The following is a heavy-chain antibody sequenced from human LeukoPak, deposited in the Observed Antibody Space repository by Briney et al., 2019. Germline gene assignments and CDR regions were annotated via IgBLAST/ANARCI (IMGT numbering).Heavy chain of an antibody. D-gene: IGHD3-22*01. CDR1: GFTFSGYA. Sequence: GGSLRLSCAASGFTFSGYAMNWVRQAPGKGLEWVSLIFASGSTTKYADSVKGRFTISRDNSKNTLYLQMNSLRAEDTAVYYCTRPSYDSSVSGVVYWGQGTLVTVSS. J-gene: IGHJ4*02. CDR3: TRPSYDSSVSGVVY. CDR2: IFASGSTT. V-gene: IGHV3-23*05.